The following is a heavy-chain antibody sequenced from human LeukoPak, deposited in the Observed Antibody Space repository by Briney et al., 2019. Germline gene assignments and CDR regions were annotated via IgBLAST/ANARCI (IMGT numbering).Heavy chain of an antibody. Sequence: GGSLRLSCAASGFTFSSYSMNWVRQAPGKGLEWVSSTSSSSSYIYYADSVKGRFTISRDNAKNSLYLQMNSLRAEDTAVYYCARNEMVAARYCYYGMDVWGQGTTVTVSS. J-gene: IGHJ6*02. V-gene: IGHV3-21*01. CDR2: TSSSSSYI. D-gene: IGHD2-15*01. CDR1: GFTFSSYS. CDR3: ARNEMVAARYCYYGMDV.